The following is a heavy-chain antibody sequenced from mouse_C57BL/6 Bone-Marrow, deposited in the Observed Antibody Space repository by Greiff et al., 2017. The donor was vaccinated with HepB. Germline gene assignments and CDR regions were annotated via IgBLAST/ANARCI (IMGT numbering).Heavy chain of an antibody. Sequence: QVQLKQPGAELVKPGASVKLSCKASGYTFTSYWMHWVKQRPGQGLEWIGMIHPNSGSTNYNEKFKSKATLTVDKSSSTAYMQLSSLTSEDSAVYYCAREGGVTTVYYAMDYWGQGTSVTVSS. CDR2: IHPNSGST. CDR1: GYTFTSYW. D-gene: IGHD2-2*01. CDR3: AREGGVTTVYYAMDY. V-gene: IGHV1-64*01. J-gene: IGHJ4*01.